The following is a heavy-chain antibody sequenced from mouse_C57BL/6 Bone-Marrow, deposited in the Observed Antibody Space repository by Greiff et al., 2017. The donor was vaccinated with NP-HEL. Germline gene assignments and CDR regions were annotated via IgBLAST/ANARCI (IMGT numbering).Heavy chain of an antibody. J-gene: IGHJ2*01. CDR1: GYTFTDYN. CDR2: INPNNGGT. V-gene: IGHV1-18*01. D-gene: IGHD2-3*01. CDR3: ARRGWLLPFDY. Sequence: VQLKESGPELVKPGASVKIPCKASGYTFTDYNMDWVKQSHGKSLEWIGDINPNNGGTIYNQKFKGKATLTVDKSSSTAYMELRSLTSEDTAVYYCARRGWLLPFDYWGQGTTLTVSS.